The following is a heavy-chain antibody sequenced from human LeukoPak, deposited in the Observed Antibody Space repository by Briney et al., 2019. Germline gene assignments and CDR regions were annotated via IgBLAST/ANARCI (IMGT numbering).Heavy chain of an antibody. V-gene: IGHV3-7*01. CDR2: INPEGSEK. D-gene: IGHD5-18*01. CDR3: ARDLAYSRLDY. J-gene: IGHJ4*02. CDR1: GLPLNSSL. Sequence: GGAPRLPCLGSGLPLNSSLVGWGRQGPGKGVGWVASINPEGSEKYSADSVKGRFTISRDNAKNSLYLRMDSLRVEDTAFYYCARDLAYSRLDYWGQGMLVTVSS.